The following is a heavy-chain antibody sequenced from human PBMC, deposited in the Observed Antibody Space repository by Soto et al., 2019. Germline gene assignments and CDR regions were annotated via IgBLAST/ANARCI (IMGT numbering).Heavy chain of an antibody. Sequence: QVQLVESGGGVVQPGRSLRLSCAASGFTFSSYGMHWVRQAPGKGLEWVAVIWYDGGNKYYADSVKGRFTIYRDNAKNPLDLQMHGQRAKATAVYSCARDGYCSGGSCYSVPVSAYWVQGTLVTVSS. CDR3: ARDGYCSGGSCYSVPVSAY. J-gene: IGHJ4*02. D-gene: IGHD2-15*01. V-gene: IGHV3-33*01. CDR1: GFTFSSYG. CDR2: IWYDGGNK.